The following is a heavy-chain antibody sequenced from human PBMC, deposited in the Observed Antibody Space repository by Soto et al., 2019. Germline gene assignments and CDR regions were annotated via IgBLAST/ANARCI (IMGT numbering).Heavy chain of an antibody. CDR3: ASAMGGTRNALNI. Sequence: EVQLVESGGGLVQPGGSLRLSCTASSFTFSPYWMHWVRQDPGKGLLWVSRINSDGSSTNYADSVKGRFTISRDNAKSTLWLQMNSLRAEDTAVYYCASAMGGTRNALNIWGQGTMVTVSS. D-gene: IGHD6-19*01. J-gene: IGHJ3*02. CDR1: SFTFSPYW. V-gene: IGHV3-74*01. CDR2: INSDGSST.